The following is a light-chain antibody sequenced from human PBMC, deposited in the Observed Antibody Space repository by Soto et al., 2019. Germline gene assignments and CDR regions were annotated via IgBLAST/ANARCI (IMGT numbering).Light chain of an antibody. CDR3: QQYTGPPTT. CDR1: QSVSSSY. CDR2: GAS. Sequence: EVVLTQSPGTLSLSPGEIATLSVSASQSVSSSYVAWYQQKRGQAPRLLMYGASSRATGIPDRFSGSGSGTDFTLTITRLEPEDSAVYFCQQYTGPPTTFGQGTRLEIK. J-gene: IGKJ5*01. V-gene: IGKV3-20*01.